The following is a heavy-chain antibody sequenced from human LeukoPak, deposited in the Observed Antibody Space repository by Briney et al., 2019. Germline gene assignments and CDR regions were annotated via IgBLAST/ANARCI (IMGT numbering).Heavy chain of an antibody. D-gene: IGHD3-9*01. CDR2: ISDSGSYT. V-gene: IGHV3-11*05. J-gene: IGHJ5*02. CDR1: GFTFSDYY. Sequence: NPGGSLRLSCAASGFTFSDYYMTWIRQAPGKGLEWVSYISDSGSYTNYADSVKGRFTISRDNAKSSLFLQMNSLRADDTAVYYCARDRSFYDILTGYYTHNWFDPWGQGTLVTVSS. CDR3: ARDRSFYDILTGYYTHNWFDP.